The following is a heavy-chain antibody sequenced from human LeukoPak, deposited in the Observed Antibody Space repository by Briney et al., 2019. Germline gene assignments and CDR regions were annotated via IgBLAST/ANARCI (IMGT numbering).Heavy chain of an antibody. CDR2: ISGSGDST. D-gene: IGHD6-13*01. J-gene: IGHJ1*01. CDR1: GFTFSNYA. Sequence: PGGSLRLSCAASGFTFSNYAMTWVRQTPGKGLEWVSAISGSGDSTYYADSVKGRFTISRDNSMNTLYLQMNSLGAEDTAVYYCAKALSQQLVRYSQEWGQGTLVTVSS. V-gene: IGHV3-23*01. CDR3: AKALSQQLVRYSQE.